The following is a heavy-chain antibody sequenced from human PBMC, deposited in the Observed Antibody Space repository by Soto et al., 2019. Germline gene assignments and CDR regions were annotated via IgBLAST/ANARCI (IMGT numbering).Heavy chain of an antibody. D-gene: IGHD3-3*01. CDR3: AIAGYITIFGVVHYGNWFDP. Sequence: PSETLSLTCTVSGGSISSGDYYWSWIRQPPGKGLEWIGYIYYSGSTYYNPSLKSRVTISVDTSKNQFSLKLSSVTAADTAVYYCAIAGYITIFGVVHYGNWFDPWGQGTLVTVSS. J-gene: IGHJ5*02. CDR1: GGSISSGDYY. CDR2: IYYSGST. V-gene: IGHV4-30-4*01.